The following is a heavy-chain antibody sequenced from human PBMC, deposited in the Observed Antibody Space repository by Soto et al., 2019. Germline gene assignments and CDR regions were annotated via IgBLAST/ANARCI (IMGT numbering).Heavy chain of an antibody. J-gene: IGHJ4*02. CDR3: ERLQSRHLVDY. CDR1: GSSINSSGYY. D-gene: IGHD3-3*02. Sequence: SETLSLTCTVSGSSINSSGYYWGWIRQPPGKGLEWIGSMFYGVSTYYNPSLKSRVTVSVDTSKNQFSLNLRSVTAADTAVYYCERLQSRHLVDYWGQGTLVTVSS. V-gene: IGHV4-39*01. CDR2: MFYGVST.